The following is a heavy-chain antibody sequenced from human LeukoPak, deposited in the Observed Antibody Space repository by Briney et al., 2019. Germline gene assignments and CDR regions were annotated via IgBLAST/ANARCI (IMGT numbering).Heavy chain of an antibody. CDR3: IRDLRDHDY. CDR2: INGDGTQT. J-gene: IGHJ4*02. V-gene: IGHV3-74*01. Sequence: PGGSLRLSCAASGFTFSTYWMHWVRQPPGKGLVWVSRINGDGTQTNYADSVKGRFTVSRDNAKNTLYLQMNSLRADDTAVYFCIRDLRDHDYWGQGALVTVPS. CDR1: GFTFSTYW.